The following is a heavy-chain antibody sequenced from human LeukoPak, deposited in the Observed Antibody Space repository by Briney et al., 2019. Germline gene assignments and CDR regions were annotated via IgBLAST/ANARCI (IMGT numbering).Heavy chain of an antibody. J-gene: IGHJ4*02. Sequence: SETLSLTCTVSGGSITSYYWSWIRQPPGKGLEWIGYISYSGSTNYNPSLKSRVTMSVDTSKNQFSLKLSSVTAADTAVYYCARDVGAVAGTGAAGDWGQGTLVTVSS. CDR2: ISYSGST. V-gene: IGHV4-59*12. D-gene: IGHD6-19*01. CDR1: GGSITSYY. CDR3: ARDVGAVAGTGAAGD.